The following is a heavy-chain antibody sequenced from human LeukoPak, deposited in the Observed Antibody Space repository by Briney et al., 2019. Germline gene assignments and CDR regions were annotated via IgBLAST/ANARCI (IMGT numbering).Heavy chain of an antibody. CDR3: AKDHYWSIDY. J-gene: IGHJ4*02. CDR2: IKGDGIST. V-gene: IGHV3-74*01. D-gene: IGHD3-3*01. Sequence: GGSLRLSCVASGFPFSSYWMTWVRQAPGQGLVWVSRIKGDGISTNYADSVKGRFTISRDIAKNTLYLQMNSLRAEDTGVYYCAKDHYWSIDYWGRGTLVTVSS. CDR1: GFPFSSYW.